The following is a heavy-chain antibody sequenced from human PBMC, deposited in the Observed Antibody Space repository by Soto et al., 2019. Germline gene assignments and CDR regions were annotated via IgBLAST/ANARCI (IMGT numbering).Heavy chain of an antibody. J-gene: IGHJ6*02. Sequence: SVKVPCKASGGTFSSYAIRWVRQSPGQGLEWMGGISPIVGTANYAQKFQGRVTITAEESTSTAYMALSSLRSEDAPVYYCARQVVVADYYDYGMDFWSQGTTVPVSS. V-gene: IGHV1-69*13. CDR3: ARQVVVADYYDYGMDF. CDR2: ISPIVGTA. CDR1: GGTFSSYA. D-gene: IGHD2-15*01.